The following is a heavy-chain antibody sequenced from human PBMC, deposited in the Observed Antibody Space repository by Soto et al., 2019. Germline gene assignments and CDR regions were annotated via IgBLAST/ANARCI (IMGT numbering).Heavy chain of an antibody. CDR2: ISSSGTK. CDR3: ARDISSWASDY. CDR1: GFMFSRYS. J-gene: IGHJ4*02. Sequence: GGSLILSCAASGFMFSRYSMNWVRQAPGKGLEWVSYISSSGTKNYADSVRGRFTISRDNAKNSLFLQMNSLRDEDTAVYYCARDISSWASDYWGQGTLVTVSS. V-gene: IGHV3-48*02. D-gene: IGHD6-13*01.